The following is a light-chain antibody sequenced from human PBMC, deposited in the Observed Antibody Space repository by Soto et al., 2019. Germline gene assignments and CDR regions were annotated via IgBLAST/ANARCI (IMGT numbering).Light chain of an antibody. CDR3: QHYDGSPRT. Sequence: ETVLTQSPGTVSLSPGERDTLSCTTRQSVRSNYLAWYQQKPGQAPRLLIYGVFSRAAGIPDRFSGSGSGPDFSLTISGLEPEDSAVYYCQHYDGSPRTFGRGTKLEI. J-gene: IGKJ2*01. CDR1: QSVRSNY. V-gene: IGKV3-20*01. CDR2: GVF.